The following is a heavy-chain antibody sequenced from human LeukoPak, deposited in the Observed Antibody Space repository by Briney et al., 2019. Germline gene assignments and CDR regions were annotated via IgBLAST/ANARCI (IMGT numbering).Heavy chain of an antibody. Sequence: PSETLSLTCTVSGGSIYSTSHYWNWIPPPAGKGLEWIGRIYISGSTNYNPSLKSRVTISLDTSKNQFSLKLSSVTAADTAVYYCARSSDSSGYTDAFDIWGQGTMVTVSS. CDR3: ARSSDSSGYTDAFDI. D-gene: IGHD3-22*01. CDR2: IYISGST. CDR1: GGSIYSTSHY. V-gene: IGHV4-61*02. J-gene: IGHJ3*02.